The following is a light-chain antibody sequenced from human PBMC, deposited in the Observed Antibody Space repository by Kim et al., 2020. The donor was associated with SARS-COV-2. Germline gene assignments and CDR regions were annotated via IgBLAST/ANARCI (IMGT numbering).Light chain of an antibody. CDR1: QTIRSSY. J-gene: IGKJ2*01. Sequence: EIVLTQSPGTLSLSPGERATLSCRASQTIRSSYLAWYQQKPGQAPRLLIYGASSRATGIPDRFSGSGSGTDFTLTISRLEPEDFAVYYCQQYGRSLLYTFGQGTKLEI. CDR2: GAS. V-gene: IGKV3-20*01. CDR3: QQYGRSLLYT.